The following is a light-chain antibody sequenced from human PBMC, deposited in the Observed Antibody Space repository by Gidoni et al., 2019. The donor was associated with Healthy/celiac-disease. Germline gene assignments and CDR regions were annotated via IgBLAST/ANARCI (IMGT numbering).Light chain of an antibody. Sequence: ERVMTQSPATLSVSPGERATLSCRASQSVSSNVAWYQQKPGQAPRLLIYGASTRATGIPARFSGSGSGTEFTLTISSLQSEDFAVYYCQQYNNWPPKYTFGQGTKLEIK. V-gene: IGKV3-15*01. CDR3: QQYNNWPPKYT. J-gene: IGKJ2*01. CDR1: QSVSSN. CDR2: GAS.